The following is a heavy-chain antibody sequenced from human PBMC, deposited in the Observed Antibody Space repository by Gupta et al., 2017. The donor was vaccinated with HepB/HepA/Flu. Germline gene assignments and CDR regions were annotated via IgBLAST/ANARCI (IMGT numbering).Heavy chain of an antibody. D-gene: IGHD3-22*01. V-gene: IGHV2-5*02. CDR2: LYWDDDK. CDR1: GFSRSTSGVG. CDR3: AHLTYYYDNSGYSDVFDI. J-gene: IGHJ3*02. Sequence: QITLKESGPTLVNPTQTLTLTCTFSGFSRSTSGVGVGWIRQPPRKALEWLAFLYWDDDKRYSPSLKSRLTITKDTSKKHVVLTMTNMDPVDTATYYCAHLTYYYDNSGYSDVFDIWGQGTMVTVSS.